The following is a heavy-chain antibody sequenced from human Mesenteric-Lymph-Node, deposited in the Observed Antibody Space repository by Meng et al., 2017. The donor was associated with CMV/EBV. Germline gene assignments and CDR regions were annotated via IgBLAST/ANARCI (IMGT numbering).Heavy chain of an antibody. CDR2: INHSGVP. J-gene: IGHJ4*02. CDR3: ARGSDIPVNNY. CDR1: GGSFSGYS. Sequence: QVQLQQWGAGLLKPSETLSLTFAVYGGSFSGYSWSWIRQPPGKGLEWIGEINHSGVPNYNPSLKSRVTISLDRSKNQFSLKLSSVTAEDTAVYYCARGSDIPVNNYWGQGTLVTVSS. D-gene: IGHD2-15*01. V-gene: IGHV4-34*01.